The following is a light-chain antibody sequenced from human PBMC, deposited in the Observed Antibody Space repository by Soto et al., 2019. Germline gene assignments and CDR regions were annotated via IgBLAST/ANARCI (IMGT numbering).Light chain of an antibody. CDR2: GAS. CDR3: QQYGTPPL. Sequence: EIVLTQSPGTLSLSPGERATLSCRASQSVSRSYLAWYQQKPGQAPRLLIYGASSRATGISDRFSGSGSGIDFTLTISRLEPEDFAVYYCQQYGTPPLFGGGTKVEIK. J-gene: IGKJ4*01. CDR1: QSVSRSY. V-gene: IGKV3-20*01.